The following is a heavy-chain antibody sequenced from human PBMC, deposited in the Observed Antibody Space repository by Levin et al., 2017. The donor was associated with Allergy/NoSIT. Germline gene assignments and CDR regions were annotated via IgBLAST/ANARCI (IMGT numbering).Heavy chain of an antibody. V-gene: IGHV4-39*01. CDR1: GGSIRRSSYY. Sequence: SPTLSLTCTVSGGSIRRSSYYWGWIRQPPGKGLEWIGSINHSGSTYYNPSLKTRVTISVDTSVDTSKNQFSLKLSSVTAADTAVYYCARMGPTVTTRVYFDYWGQGTLVTVSS. CDR2: INHSGST. CDR3: ARMGPTVTTRVYFDY. D-gene: IGHD4-17*01. J-gene: IGHJ4*02.